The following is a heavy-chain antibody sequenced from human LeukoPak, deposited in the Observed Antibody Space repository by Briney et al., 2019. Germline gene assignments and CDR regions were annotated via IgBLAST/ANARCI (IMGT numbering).Heavy chain of an antibody. CDR3: ARGGGNDYKYNAFDI. Sequence: GGSLRLSCAASGFTFSSHELNWVRQAPGKGLECVSYISSSGSSKYYADSVKGRFTISRDNAKNSLYLQMNSLRAEDTAVYYCARGGGNDYKYNAFDIWGQGTMVTVSS. J-gene: IGHJ3*02. V-gene: IGHV3-48*03. CDR1: GFTFSSHE. CDR2: ISSSGSSK. D-gene: IGHD4-11*01.